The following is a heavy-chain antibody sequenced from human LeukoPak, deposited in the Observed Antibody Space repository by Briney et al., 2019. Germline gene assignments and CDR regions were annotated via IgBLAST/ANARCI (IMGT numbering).Heavy chain of an antibody. CDR1: GFTFSRHW. V-gene: IGHV3-7*01. CDR2: IKQDGSQ. CDR3: ARGPDFGDRLDYFDY. Sequence: RPGGSLRPSCAAAGFTFSRHWMGWVRPAPGKGLEWVASIKQDGSQYYVDSVKGRFFISRDNAKNSVSLQMNSLRGEDTAVYYCARGPDFGDRLDYFDYWGQGTLVTVS. J-gene: IGHJ4*02. D-gene: IGHD4-17*01.